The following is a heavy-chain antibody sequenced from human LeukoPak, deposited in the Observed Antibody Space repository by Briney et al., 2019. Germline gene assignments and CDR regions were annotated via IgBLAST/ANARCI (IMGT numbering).Heavy chain of an antibody. CDR2: IKQDGSEK. Sequence: PGGSLRLSCAASGFTFSSYWMSWVRQAPGKGLEWVANIKQDGSEKYYVDSVKGRFTISRDNAKNSLYLQMNSLRAEDTAVCYCARRMTTVTAYFDYWGQGTLVTVSS. CDR1: GFTFSSYW. J-gene: IGHJ4*02. V-gene: IGHV3-7*01. CDR3: ARRMTTVTAYFDY. D-gene: IGHD4-11*01.